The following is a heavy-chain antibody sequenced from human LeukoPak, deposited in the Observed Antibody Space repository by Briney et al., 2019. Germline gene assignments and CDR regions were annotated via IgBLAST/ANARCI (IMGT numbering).Heavy chain of an antibody. J-gene: IGHJ4*02. CDR2: ISGSGDST. CDR1: RFTFSSYA. V-gene: IGHV3-23*01. Sequence: PGGSLRLSCAASRFTFSSYAMNWVRQAPGKGLEWVSAISGSGDSTYYADSVKGRFTISKDNSKKTLYLQMNSLRAEDTAVYYCAKEDSWYYFDYWGQGTLVTVSS. CDR3: AKEDSWYYFDY. D-gene: IGHD2-8*01.